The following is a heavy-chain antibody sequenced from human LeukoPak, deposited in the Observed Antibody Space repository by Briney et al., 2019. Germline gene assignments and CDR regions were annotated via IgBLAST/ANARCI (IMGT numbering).Heavy chain of an antibody. CDR3: ARLYGDYYYYMDV. V-gene: IGHV4-4*09. D-gene: IGHD4-17*01. Sequence: PSETLSLTCTVSGGSISSYYWSWIRQPPGKGLEWIGYIYTSGSTNYNPSLKSRVTISADTSKNQFSLKLSSVTAADTAVYYCARLYGDYYYYMDVWGKGTTVTVSS. CDR1: GGSISSYY. J-gene: IGHJ6*03. CDR2: IYTSGST.